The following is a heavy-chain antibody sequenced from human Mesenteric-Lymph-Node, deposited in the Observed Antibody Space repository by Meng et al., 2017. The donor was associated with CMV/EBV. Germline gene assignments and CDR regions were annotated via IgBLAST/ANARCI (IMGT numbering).Heavy chain of an antibody. CDR3: TRAPYYDFWSGDWFDP. CDR1: GFTFADYA. Sequence: GESLKISCPASGFTFADYAMTWVRQAPGKGLEWVGFTRSKAYGGTTEYAAYVKGRFTISRDDSKSIAYLQMNSLKTEDTAVYYCTRAPYYDFWSGDWFDPWGQGTLVTVSS. V-gene: IGHV3-49*04. D-gene: IGHD3-3*01. CDR2: TRSKAYGGTT. J-gene: IGHJ5*02.